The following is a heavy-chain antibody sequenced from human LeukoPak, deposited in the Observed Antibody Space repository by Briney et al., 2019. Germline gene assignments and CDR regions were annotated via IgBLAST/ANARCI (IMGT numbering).Heavy chain of an antibody. CDR1: GGSISTSNYY. D-gene: IGHD3-22*01. Sequence: SETLSLTCTVSGGSISTSNYYWGWIRQPAGKGLEWIGNIYYSGSTYYNPSLKSRVSISADTSKNQFSLKLSSVTAADTAVYYCASRGYDYDSSGYYFDYWGQGTLVTVSS. CDR3: ASRGYDYDSSGYYFDY. CDR2: IYYSGST. V-gene: IGHV4-39*01. J-gene: IGHJ4*02.